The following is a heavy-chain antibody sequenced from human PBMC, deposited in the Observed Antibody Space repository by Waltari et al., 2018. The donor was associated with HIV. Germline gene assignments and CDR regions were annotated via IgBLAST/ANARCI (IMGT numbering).Heavy chain of an antibody. Sequence: QVQLIQSGAEVKKPGASVTVSCKVFGYTLTELSMHWVRQAPGKGLEWMGGFDPEDDETIYAQKCQGRVTMTEDTSTDSAYMELSSLTSEDTAVYYCATGGGTTSIQLYDLDVWGQGTTVTVSS. CDR1: GYTLTELS. D-gene: IGHD1-26*01. V-gene: IGHV1-24*01. CDR2: FDPEDDET. J-gene: IGHJ6*02. CDR3: ATGGGTTSIQLYDLDV.